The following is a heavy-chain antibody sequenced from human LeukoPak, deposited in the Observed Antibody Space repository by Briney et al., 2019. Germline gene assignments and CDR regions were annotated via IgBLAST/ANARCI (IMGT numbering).Heavy chain of an antibody. CDR1: GYSMSSGYY. CDR3: ARDVDFWSGHPNAFNV. J-gene: IGHJ3*01. D-gene: IGHD3-3*01. Sequence: PSETLSLTCVVSGYSMSSGYYWGWIRQPPGKGLEWNGSIYHSGRTHYNPSLKSRVTISVETSKNQFSLYLRSVTAADTAVYYCARDVDFWSGHPNAFNVWGQGAVVTVSS. V-gene: IGHV4-38-2*02. CDR2: IYHSGRT.